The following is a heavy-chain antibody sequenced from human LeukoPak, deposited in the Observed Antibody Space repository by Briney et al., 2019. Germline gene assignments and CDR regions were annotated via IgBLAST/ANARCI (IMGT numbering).Heavy chain of an antibody. CDR2: VNLQGST. J-gene: IGHJ4*02. V-gene: IGHV4-4*02. CDR3: AREGGPYRPLDY. CDR1: GGSITSTNY. Sequence: SGTLSLTCGVSGGSITSTNYWSWVRQPPGKGLEWIGEVNLQGSTNYNPSLMGRVAISVDMSENHVSLQLTSVTAADTAVYYCAREGGPYRPLDYSGQGTLVTVSS.